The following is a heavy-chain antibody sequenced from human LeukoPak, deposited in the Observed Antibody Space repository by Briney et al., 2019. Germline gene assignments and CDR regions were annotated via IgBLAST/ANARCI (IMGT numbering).Heavy chain of an antibody. V-gene: IGHV4-59*01. J-gene: IGHJ5*02. Sequence: SETLSLTCTVSGGSISSYYWSLIRQPAGKGLEWIGYIYYSGSTNYNPSLKSRVTISVDTSKNQFSLKLSSVTAADTAVYYCARVFVGTAAAGNWFDPWGQGTLVTVSS. CDR1: GGSISSYY. D-gene: IGHD6-13*01. CDR3: ARVFVGTAAAGNWFDP. CDR2: IYYSGST.